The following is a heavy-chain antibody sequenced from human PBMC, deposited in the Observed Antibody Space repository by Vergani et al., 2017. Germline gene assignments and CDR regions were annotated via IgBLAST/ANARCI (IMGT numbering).Heavy chain of an antibody. Sequence: QVQLVVSGGGVVQPGRSLRLSCAASGFTFNPYGMHWVRQAPGKGLEWVAVTWYDGNNKQYADSVKGRFTISRDNSKSTMYLQMNSLRDEDTGVYYCARDLRLLYNRFDPWGQGTLVTVSS. CDR3: ARDLRLLYNRFDP. CDR1: GFTFNPYG. D-gene: IGHD1-14*01. CDR2: TWYDGNNK. J-gene: IGHJ5*02. V-gene: IGHV3-33*01.